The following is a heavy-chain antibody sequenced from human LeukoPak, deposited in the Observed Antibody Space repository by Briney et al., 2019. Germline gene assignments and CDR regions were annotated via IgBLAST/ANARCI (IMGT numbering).Heavy chain of an antibody. CDR1: GYTFTAYY. Sequence: ASVTVSCKTSGYTFTAYYIHWVRQAPGQGLEWMGWINPNSGGTNYAQIFQGRVTLTRDTSISTAYMELTRLRSDDTAVYYCARLAYCGGDCYPGSLGAFDLWGQGTVATVSS. J-gene: IGHJ3*01. CDR2: INPNSGGT. CDR3: ARLAYCGGDCYPGSLGAFDL. V-gene: IGHV1-2*02. D-gene: IGHD2-21*02.